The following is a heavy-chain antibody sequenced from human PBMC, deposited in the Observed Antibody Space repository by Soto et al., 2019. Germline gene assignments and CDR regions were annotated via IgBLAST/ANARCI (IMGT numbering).Heavy chain of an antibody. D-gene: IGHD1-7*01. CDR1: GFTFSSYW. CDR2: IKTDGSIT. Sequence: EVQLVESGGGLVQPGGSLRLSCAASGFTFSSYWMYWVRQAPGKGLVWVSRIKTDGSITSYADSVKGRFTVSRDNARDMLYLQMNRLRAEDTAVYYCAKDMNSVPEYWGQGTLVTVSS. CDR3: AKDMNSVPEY. J-gene: IGHJ4*02. V-gene: IGHV3-74*01.